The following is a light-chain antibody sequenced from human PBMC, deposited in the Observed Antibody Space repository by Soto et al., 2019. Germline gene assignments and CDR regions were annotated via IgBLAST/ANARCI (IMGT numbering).Light chain of an antibody. Sequence: RVTISCTGSSSNIGAGYEVHWYQQLPGTAPKLLIYGNSNRPSGVPDRFSGSKSGTSASLAITGLQAEDEADYYCQSFDSSLSGWVFGGGTKVTVL. CDR1: SSNIGAGYE. CDR3: QSFDSSLSGWV. CDR2: GNS. J-gene: IGLJ3*02. V-gene: IGLV1-40*01.